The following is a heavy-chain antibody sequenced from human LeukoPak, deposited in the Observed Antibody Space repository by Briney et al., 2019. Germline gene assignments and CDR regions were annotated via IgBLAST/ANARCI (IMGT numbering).Heavy chain of an antibody. CDR3: ATSINYNDYAFDS. D-gene: IGHD4-17*01. Sequence: ASVKVSCKVSGNTLSDFSIHWVRQAPGKGLEWMGGFDPEEGQTVYAETFQDRVTMTEDSSTGTAYMDLHTLRSEDTAIYYCATSINYNDYAFDSWGQGTLVTVSS. CDR2: FDPEEGQT. CDR1: GNTLSDFS. V-gene: IGHV1-24*01. J-gene: IGHJ4*02.